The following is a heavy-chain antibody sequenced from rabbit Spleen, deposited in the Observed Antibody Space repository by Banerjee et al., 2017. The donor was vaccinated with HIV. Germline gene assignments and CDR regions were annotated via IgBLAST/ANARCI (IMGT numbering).Heavy chain of an antibody. CDR1: GFSFSSSYW. D-gene: IGHD4-1*01. CDR2: IDGSPSGRT. V-gene: IGHV1S45*01. J-gene: IGHJ4*01. Sequence: QEQLVESGGGLVQPEGSLTLTCTASGFSFSSSYWICWVRQAPGKGLEWIGCIDGSPSGRTYYATWAKGRFTISKTSSTTVTLQMTSLTAADTATYFCAREGPITTIFFDLWGPGTLVTVS. CDR3: AREGPITTIFFDL.